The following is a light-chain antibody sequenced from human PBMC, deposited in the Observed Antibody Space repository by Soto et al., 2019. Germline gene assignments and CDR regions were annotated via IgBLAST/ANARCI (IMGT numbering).Light chain of an antibody. Sequence: IVLTQSPGTLSLSPGERATVSCRASETIGRAYFAWYQHRPGRTPRLVLSATSNRAAGIPDRFGGSGSGADFTLTIRGVEPEDFSLYYYHHSGTSPFT. CDR2: ATS. CDR1: ETIGRAY. J-gene: IGKJ5*01. CDR3: HHSGTSPFT. V-gene: IGKV3-20*01.